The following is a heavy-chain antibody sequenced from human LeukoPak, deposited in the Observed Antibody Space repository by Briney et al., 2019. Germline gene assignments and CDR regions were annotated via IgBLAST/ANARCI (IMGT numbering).Heavy chain of an antibody. Sequence: GGSLRLSCAASGFTVSGNYMSWVRQAPGKGPEWVSVIYSGGSTYYADSVKGRFTISRDSSKNTLYLQMNSLRAEDTAVYYCARDRYHSSSSYFDYWGQGTLVTVSS. J-gene: IGHJ4*02. D-gene: IGHD6-6*01. CDR2: IYSGGST. CDR1: GFTVSGNY. CDR3: ARDRYHSSSSYFDY. V-gene: IGHV3-66*01.